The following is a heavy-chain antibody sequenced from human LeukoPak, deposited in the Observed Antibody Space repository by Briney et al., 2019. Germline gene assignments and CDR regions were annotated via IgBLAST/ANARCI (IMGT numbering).Heavy chain of an antibody. CDR1: GFTFSSSN. J-gene: IGHJ4*02. CDR2: ITSSSSYI. V-gene: IGHV3-21*04. D-gene: IGHD6-19*01. Sequence: EESLRLSCVVSGFTFSSSNMNWVRQAPGRGLEWVSSITSSSSYIYYADSVKGRFTISRDNAKNSLSLQMNSLRAEDTALYYCAKDAQGLVRGGIYFDFWGQGSLVTVSS. CDR3: AKDAQGLVRGGIYFDF.